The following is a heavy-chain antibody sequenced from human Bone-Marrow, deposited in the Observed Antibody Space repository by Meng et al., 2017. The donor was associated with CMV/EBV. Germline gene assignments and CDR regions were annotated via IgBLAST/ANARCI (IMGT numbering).Heavy chain of an antibody. CDR1: GGTFSSYA. V-gene: IGHV1-69*10. J-gene: IGHJ6*02. CDR2: IIPILGIA. D-gene: IGHD2-2*01. CDR3: ARRGRTAMEEVPAAASDYYYGMDV. Sequence: SVKVSCKASGGTFSSYAISWVRQAPGQGLEWMGGIIPILGIANYAQKFQGRVTITADQTTSTAYMELSSLRSEDTAVYYCARRGRTAMEEVPAAASDYYYGMDVWGQGSTVTVSS.